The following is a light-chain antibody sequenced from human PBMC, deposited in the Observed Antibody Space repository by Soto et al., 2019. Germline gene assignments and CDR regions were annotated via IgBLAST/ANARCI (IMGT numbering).Light chain of an antibody. Sequence: ENVLTQSPAILSLSPGDTATLSCRASQSVGRYLAWHQQKPGQAPRLVIYDASNRATGVPDRFSGSGSGTDFTLSISNLEPEDFAIYYCQQRNNWPPITFGQGTR. CDR3: QQRNNWPPIT. CDR2: DAS. CDR1: QSVGRY. V-gene: IGKV3-11*01. J-gene: IGKJ5*01.